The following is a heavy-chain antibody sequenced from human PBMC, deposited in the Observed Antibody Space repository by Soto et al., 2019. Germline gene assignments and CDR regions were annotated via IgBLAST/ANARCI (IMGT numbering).Heavy chain of an antibody. Sequence: ASVKVSCKASGYTFTNYYMHWVRQTPGQGLEWMGIIDPSGGNTNYAQKFQGRVTITADESTSTAYMELSSLRSEDTAVYYCASSYYYDSSGYYYYFDYWGQGTLVTVSS. D-gene: IGHD3-22*01. J-gene: IGHJ4*02. V-gene: IGHV1-46*01. CDR2: IDPSGGNT. CDR3: ASSYYYDSSGYYYYFDY. CDR1: GYTFTNYY.